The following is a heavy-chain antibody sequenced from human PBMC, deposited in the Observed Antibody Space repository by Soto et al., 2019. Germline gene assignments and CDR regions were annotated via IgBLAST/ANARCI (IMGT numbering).Heavy chain of an antibody. CDR3: ASNSYGYSPHYYHGMDV. D-gene: IGHD5-18*01. CDR1: GGTFSSYA. V-gene: IGHV1-69*12. CDR2: ISPIFVTA. Sequence: QVQLVQSGAEVKKPGSSVKVSCKASGGTFSSYASSWVRHAPGQGLEWMGGISPIFVTANYAQKFQGRVTITADESTSTAYIELSSLRSEDTAVYYCASNSYGYSPHYYHGMDVWGQGTTVTVSS. J-gene: IGHJ6*02.